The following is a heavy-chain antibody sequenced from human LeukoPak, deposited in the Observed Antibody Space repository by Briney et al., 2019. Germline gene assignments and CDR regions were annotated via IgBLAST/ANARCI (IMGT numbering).Heavy chain of an antibody. D-gene: IGHD2-15*01. CDR3: VREAGYCAPVCVKTNWFDP. CDR2: ISNGKT. V-gene: IGHV3-23*01. Sequence: GGSLRLSCAASGFIVTNYAMTWVRQAPGKGLEWVAAISNGKTYYADSVRGRFAISRDDSTNTVYLHMNSLRDEDTALYHCVREAGYCAPVCVKTNWFDPWGQGTLVTVSS. J-gene: IGHJ5*02. CDR1: GFIVTNYA.